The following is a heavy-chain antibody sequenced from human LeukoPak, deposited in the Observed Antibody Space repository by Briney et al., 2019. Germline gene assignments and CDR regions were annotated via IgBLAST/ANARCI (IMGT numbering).Heavy chain of an antibody. Sequence: GGSLRLSCAASGFTFSSYSMNWVRQAPGKGLEWVSSISSSSSYIYYADSVKGRFTISRDNAKNSLYLQMNSLRAEDTAVYYCAREGDYYASGSYYNPADYWGQGTLVTVSS. CDR1: GFTFSSYS. V-gene: IGHV3-21*01. CDR3: AREGDYYASGSYYNPADY. D-gene: IGHD3-10*01. J-gene: IGHJ4*02. CDR2: ISSSSSYI.